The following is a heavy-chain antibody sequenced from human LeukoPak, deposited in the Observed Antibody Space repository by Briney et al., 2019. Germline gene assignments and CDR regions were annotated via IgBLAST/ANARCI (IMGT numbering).Heavy chain of an antibody. CDR1: GGSTSSYY. CDR3: ARDHGAGDFDY. D-gene: IGHD1-26*01. CDR2: IYYSGST. Sequence: PSETLSLTCTVSGGSTSSYYWSWIRQPPGKGLEWIGYIYYSGSTNYNPSLKSRVTISVDTSKNQFSLKLSSVTAADTAVYYCARDHGAGDFDYWGQGTLVTVSS. J-gene: IGHJ4*02. V-gene: IGHV4-59*01.